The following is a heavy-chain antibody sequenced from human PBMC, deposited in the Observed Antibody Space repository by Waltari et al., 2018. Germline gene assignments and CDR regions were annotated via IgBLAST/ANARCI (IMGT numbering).Heavy chain of an antibody. D-gene: IGHD1-1*01. J-gene: IGHJ5*01. Sequence: HAHLGQSGAELKKPGASVKVSCKTSGHSFSRHXIHWVRQAPGQGLQWLGWINPTTDTTRYARKFQKRISVTTDASIDTAYMELTSLTSDDTAVYYCTRGFQLIPEIWFDSWGQGSLVTVSS. CDR3: TRGFQLIPEIWFDS. CDR1: GHSFSRHX. CDR2: INPTTDTT. V-gene: IGHV1-2*02.